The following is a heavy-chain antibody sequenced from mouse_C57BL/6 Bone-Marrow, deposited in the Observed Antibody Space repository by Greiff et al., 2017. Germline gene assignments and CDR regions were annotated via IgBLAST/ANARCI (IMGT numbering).Heavy chain of an antibody. CDR2: IRNKANGYTT. J-gene: IGHJ2*01. V-gene: IGHV7-3*01. CDR3: ARYYDGGGYYFDY. CDR1: GFTFTDYY. D-gene: IGHD2-3*01. Sequence: EVKLMESGGGLVQPGGSLSLSCAASGFTFTDYYMSWVRQPPGKALEWLGFIRNKANGYTTEYSASVKGRFTISRDNSQSILYLQMNALRAEDSATYDCARYYDGGGYYFDYWGQGTTLTVSS.